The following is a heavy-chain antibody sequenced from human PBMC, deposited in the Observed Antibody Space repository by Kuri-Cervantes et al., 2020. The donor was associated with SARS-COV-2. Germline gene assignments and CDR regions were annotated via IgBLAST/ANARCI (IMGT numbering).Heavy chain of an antibody. D-gene: IGHD3-22*01. CDR2: IKQDGSEK. V-gene: IGHV3-7*01. CDR1: GFTFSSYW. J-gene: IGHJ4*02. CDR3: ARDRRERGSGYFKGTWGFDY. Sequence: GGSLRLSCAASGFTFSSYWMSWVRQAPGKGLEWVANIKQDGSEKYYVDSVKGRFTISRDNAKNSLYLQMNSLRAEDTAVYYCARDRRERGSGYFKGTWGFDYWGQGTLVTVSS.